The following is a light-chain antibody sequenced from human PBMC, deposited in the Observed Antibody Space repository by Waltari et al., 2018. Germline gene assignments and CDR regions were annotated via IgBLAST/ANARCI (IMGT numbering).Light chain of an antibody. CDR1: SDINVDDFN. J-gene: IGLJ3*02. Sequence: QPVLTPPPSSSASPGESASLTCTLPSDINVDDFNIYWSQQNPGSPPRFLLYYKSDSEKAQGSGVPSRFSGSKDASANAGILLISGLQSEDEADYYCMFWPSNVWVFGGGTKLTVL. CDR2: YKSDSEK. V-gene: IGLV5-37*01. CDR3: MFWPSNVWV.